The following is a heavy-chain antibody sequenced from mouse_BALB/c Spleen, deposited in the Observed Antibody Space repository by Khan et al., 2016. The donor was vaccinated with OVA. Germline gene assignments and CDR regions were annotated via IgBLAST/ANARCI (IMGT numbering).Heavy chain of an antibody. V-gene: IGHV5-12*02. CDR3: AREGDDGGLAY. CDR2: ISNRGSTT. J-gene: IGHJ3*01. Sequence: EVELVESGGGLVQPGGSLKLSCATSGFNFSDYYMYWVRQTPEKRLEWVAYISNRGSTTYYPDTVRGRFPISRDNAKNTLYLQMRRLKSEDTAMYYCAREGDDGGLAYWGQGTLVTVSA. D-gene: IGHD2-3*01. CDR1: GFNFSDYY.